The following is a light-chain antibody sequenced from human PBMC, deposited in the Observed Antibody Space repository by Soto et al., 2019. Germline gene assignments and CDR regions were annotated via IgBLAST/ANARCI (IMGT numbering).Light chain of an antibody. V-gene: IGKV1-5*01. CDR3: QQYNSYPLT. CDR2: DAS. Sequence: DIPMTQSPSTLSASVGDRVTITCRASQSISSWLAWYQQKPGKAPKLLIYDASSLKSGVPSRFSGSRSGTEFTLTISSLQPDDFATYYCQQYNSYPLTFGGGTKVEIK. CDR1: QSISSW. J-gene: IGKJ4*01.